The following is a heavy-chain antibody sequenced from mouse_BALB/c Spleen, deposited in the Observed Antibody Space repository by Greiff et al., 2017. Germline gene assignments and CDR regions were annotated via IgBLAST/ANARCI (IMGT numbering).Heavy chain of an antibody. V-gene: IGHV3-2*02. CDR3: ARNYRYDGFAY. J-gene: IGHJ3*01. Sequence: EVQLQESGPGLVKPSQSLSLTCTATGYSITSDYAWNWIRQFPGNKLEWMGYISYSGSTSYNPSFKSRISITRDTSKNQFFLQLNSVTTEDTATYDCARNYRYDGFAYWGQGTLVTVSA. D-gene: IGHD2-14*01. CDR1: GYSITSDYA. CDR2: ISYSGST.